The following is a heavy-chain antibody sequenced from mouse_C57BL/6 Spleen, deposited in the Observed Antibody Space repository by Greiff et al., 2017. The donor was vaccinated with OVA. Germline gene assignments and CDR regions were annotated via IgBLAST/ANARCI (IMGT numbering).Heavy chain of an antibody. CDR2: IRSKSSNYAT. CDR3: VRDEGVTTNFDC. Sequence: EVQLVESGGGLVQPKGSLKLSCAASGFTFNTYAMHWVRQAPGKGLEWVARIRSKSSNYATYYADSVKDRFTISRDDSQSMLYLQMNNLRTEDTAMYDCVRDEGVTTNFDCWGQGTTLTVSS. V-gene: IGHV10-3*01. J-gene: IGHJ2*01. CDR1: GFTFNTYA. D-gene: IGHD2-2*01.